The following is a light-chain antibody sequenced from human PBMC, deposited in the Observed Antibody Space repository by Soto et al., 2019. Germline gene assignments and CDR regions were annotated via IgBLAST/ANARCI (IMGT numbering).Light chain of an antibody. CDR1: SSDVGGYNY. CDR2: DVS. V-gene: IGLV2-8*01. CDR3: SSYAGSNNLGV. Sequence: QSVLTQPPSASGSPGQSVTISCTGTSSDVGGYNYVSWYQQHPGKAPKLMIYDVSKRPSGVPDRFSGSKSGNTASLTVSGLQAEDEADYYCSSYAGSNNLGVFGTGTKLTVL. J-gene: IGLJ1*01.